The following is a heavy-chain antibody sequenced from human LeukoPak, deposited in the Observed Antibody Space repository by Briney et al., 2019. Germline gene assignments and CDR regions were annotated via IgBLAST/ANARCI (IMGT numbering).Heavy chain of an antibody. CDR1: GGSISSGGYY. CDR3: ARRYGSGSYNPNWFDP. CDR2: INHSGST. D-gene: IGHD3-10*01. J-gene: IGHJ5*02. Sequence: PSETLSLTCAVSGGSISSGGYYWSWIRQPPGKGLEWIGEINHSGSTNYNPSLKSRVTISVDTSKNQFSLKLSSVTAADTAVYYCARRYGSGSYNPNWFDPWGQGTLVTVSS. V-gene: IGHV4-34*01.